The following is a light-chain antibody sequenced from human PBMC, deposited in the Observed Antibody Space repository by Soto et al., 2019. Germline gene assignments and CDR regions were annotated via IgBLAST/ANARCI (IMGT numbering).Light chain of an antibody. Sequence: EIVLTQSPGTLSLSPGERATLSCRASQSVSSNYLAWYQQKPGQAPRLLIYCASSRATGIPDRFSGSGSGTDFTLTIRRLEPEDFAVYYCQQYGSSPRTFGQGTKMELK. CDR1: QSVSSNY. CDR2: CAS. CDR3: QQYGSSPRT. V-gene: IGKV3-20*01. J-gene: IGKJ2*01.